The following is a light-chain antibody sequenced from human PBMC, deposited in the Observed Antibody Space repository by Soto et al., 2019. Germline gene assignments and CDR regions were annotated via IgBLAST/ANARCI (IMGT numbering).Light chain of an antibody. CDR3: MQALQTPT. V-gene: IGKV2-28*01. CDR1: QSLLHRNGYNY. CDR2: LGS. Sequence: DIVMTQSPLSLPVTPGEPASISCRSSQSLLHRNGYNYLDWYLQKSGQSPQLLIYLGSNRASGVPDRFSGSGSGTDFTLKISRVEAEDVGVYYCMQALQTPTFGGGTKVESK. J-gene: IGKJ4*01.